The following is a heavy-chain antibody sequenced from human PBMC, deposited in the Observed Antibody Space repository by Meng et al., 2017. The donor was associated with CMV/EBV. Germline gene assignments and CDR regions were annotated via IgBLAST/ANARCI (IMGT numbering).Heavy chain of an antibody. V-gene: IGHV1-2*02. Sequence: ASVKVSCKASGYPFTAHYMHWVRQAPGQGLEWRGWINPDSGATNFARNLQGRVTMTRDTSISTAYMELSGLTFDDTAVYYCARGQYYYDSSGYFYWGQGTLVTVSS. CDR2: INPDSGAT. CDR3: ARGQYYYDSSGYFY. J-gene: IGHJ4*02. CDR1: GYPFTAHY. D-gene: IGHD3-22*01.